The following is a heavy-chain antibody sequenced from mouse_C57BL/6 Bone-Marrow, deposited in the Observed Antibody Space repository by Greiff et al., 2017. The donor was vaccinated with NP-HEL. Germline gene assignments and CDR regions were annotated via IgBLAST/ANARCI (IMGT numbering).Heavy chain of an antibody. CDR3: ARITVPFAY. CDR2: ISGGGGNT. V-gene: IGHV5-9*04. Sequence: EVKLVESGGGLVKPGGSLKLSCAASGFTFSSYTMSWVRQTPEKRLEWVATISGGGGNTYYPDSVKGRFTISRDNDKNTLYLQMSSLRSEDTAMYYCARITVPFAYGCQGTLATVSA. D-gene: IGHD1-1*01. J-gene: IGHJ3*01. CDR1: GFTFSSYT.